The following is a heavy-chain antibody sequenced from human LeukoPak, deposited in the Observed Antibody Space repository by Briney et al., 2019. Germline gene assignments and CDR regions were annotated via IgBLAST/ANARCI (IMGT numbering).Heavy chain of an antibody. J-gene: IGHJ4*02. Sequence: SETLSLTCAVSGVSFNDYYWSWVRQTPGKGLECIGEINHSGYTNDSPSLKSRVTLSIDTSRKQFSLNVRSVTVADTGIYYCTRMTTGHDYWGQGTLVTVSS. D-gene: IGHD4-17*01. CDR2: INHSGYT. CDR1: GVSFNDYY. V-gene: IGHV4-34*01. CDR3: TRMTTGHDY.